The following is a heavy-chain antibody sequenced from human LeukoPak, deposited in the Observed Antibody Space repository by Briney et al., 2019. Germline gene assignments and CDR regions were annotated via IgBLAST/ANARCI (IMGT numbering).Heavy chain of an antibody. D-gene: IGHD1-14*01. CDR3: TRDRSRAEDD. V-gene: IGHV3-7*01. Sequence: PGGSLRLSSAASAFTLRGLWMRWLGPAPGKGLEWVANIHQGGSDKYYVDSGKGRFTISRDNANNLLYLKMNSLRGEDTAVYYCTRDRSRAEDDWGQGTLVTVSS. CDR1: AFTLRGLW. J-gene: IGHJ4*02. CDR2: IHQGGSDK.